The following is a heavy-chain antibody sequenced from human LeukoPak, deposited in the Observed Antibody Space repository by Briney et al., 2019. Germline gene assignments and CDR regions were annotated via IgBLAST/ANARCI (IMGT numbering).Heavy chain of an antibody. J-gene: IGHJ6*02. Sequence: SETLSLTCTVSGGSISRYYWNWLRQSPGKGLEWIGYIYRSGTTNYNPSLKSRLTISVDTSKNQFSLKLSSVTAADTAVYYCAREDPQTTVPEGMDVWGQGTTVTVS. V-gene: IGHV4-59*01. CDR1: GGSISRYY. CDR2: IYRSGTT. CDR3: AREDPQTTVPEGMDV. D-gene: IGHD4-17*01.